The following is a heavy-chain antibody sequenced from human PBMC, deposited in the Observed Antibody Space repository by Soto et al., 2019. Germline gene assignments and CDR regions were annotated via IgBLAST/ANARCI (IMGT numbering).Heavy chain of an antibody. D-gene: IGHD5-12*01. J-gene: IGHJ4*02. CDR3: AKDIVAVGGYETFDF. V-gene: IGHV3-23*01. CDR1: GFTFSNFA. Sequence: EVQLSQSGGGLVQPGGSLRLSCAASGFTFSNFAMRWVRQAPGKGLEWVSDISGSGGSIYYAESVKGRFTISRDNSKNTLFLPMNSLRVEDTAVYYCAKDIVAVGGYETFDFWGQGTMVTVSS. CDR2: ISGSGGSI.